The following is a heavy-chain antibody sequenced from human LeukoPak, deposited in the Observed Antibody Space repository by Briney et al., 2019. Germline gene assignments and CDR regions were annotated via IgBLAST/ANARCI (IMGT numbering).Heavy chain of an antibody. D-gene: IGHD3-10*01. CDR3: ARESRYGSGSYWFDP. V-gene: IGHV1-2*02. CDR2: INPNSGGT. J-gene: IGHJ5*02. Sequence: ASVKVSCKASGYTFTGYYMHWERQAPGQGLEWMGWINPNSGGTNYAQKFQGRLTMTRDTSISTAYMELSRLRSADTAVYYCARESRYGSGSYWFDPWGQGTLVTVSS. CDR1: GYTFTGYY.